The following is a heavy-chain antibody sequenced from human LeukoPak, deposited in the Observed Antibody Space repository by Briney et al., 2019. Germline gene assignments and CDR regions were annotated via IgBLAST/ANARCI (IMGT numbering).Heavy chain of an antibody. CDR1: GFTFSSYE. CDR3: AKNHRNHHDY. CDR2: ISSSSSYI. J-gene: IGHJ4*02. D-gene: IGHD1-14*01. Sequence: PGGSLRLSCAASGFTFSSYEMNWVRQAPGKGLEWVSSISSSSSYIYYADSVKGRFTISRDNSKNTLYLQMNSLRAEDTAVYYCAKNHRNHHDYWGQGTLVTVSS. V-gene: IGHV3-21*01.